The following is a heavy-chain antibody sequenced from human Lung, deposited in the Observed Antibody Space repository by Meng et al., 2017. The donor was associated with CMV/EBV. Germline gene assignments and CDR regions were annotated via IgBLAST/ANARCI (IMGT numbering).Heavy chain of an antibody. V-gene: IGHV1-46*01. Sequence: ASVKVSCKTSGYTFTDYYVHWVRQAPGQGLEWMGIINPNCGTTRYAQKFQGRVTMTRDTSTSTVYMELSSLRSEDTAVYYCARSPTITIFGVIRTSYFDYLGQGTLVTVSS. CDR2: INPNCGTT. CDR3: ARSPTITIFGVIRTSYFDY. J-gene: IGHJ4*02. D-gene: IGHD3-3*01. CDR1: GYTFTDYY.